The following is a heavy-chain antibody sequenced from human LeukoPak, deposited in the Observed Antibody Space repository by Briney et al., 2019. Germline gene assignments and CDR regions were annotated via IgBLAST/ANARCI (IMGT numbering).Heavy chain of an antibody. CDR2: IKQDGSEK. D-gene: IGHD3-22*01. J-gene: IGHJ3*02. V-gene: IGHV3-7*01. CDR3: ARESITMIVVVRGPSDAFDI. Sequence: GGSLRLSCAASGFTFSSYWMSWVRQAPGKVLEWVANIKQDGSEKYYVDSVKGRFTISRDNAKNSLYLQMNSLRAEDTAVYYCARESITMIVVVRGPSDAFDIWGQGTMVTVSS. CDR1: GFTFSSYW.